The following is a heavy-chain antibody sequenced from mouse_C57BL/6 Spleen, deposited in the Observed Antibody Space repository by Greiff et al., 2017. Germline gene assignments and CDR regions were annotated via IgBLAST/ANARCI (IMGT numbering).Heavy chain of an antibody. CDR1: GYSITSGYY. CDR3: AITWDENFDY. V-gene: IGHV3-6*01. Sequence: EVQLQQSGPGLVKPSQSLSLTCSVTGYSITSGYYWNWIRQFPGNKLEWMGYISYDGSNNYNPSLKNRISITRDTSKNQFFLKLNSETTEDTATYYCAITWDENFDYWGQGTTLTVSS. J-gene: IGHJ2*01. D-gene: IGHD4-1*01. CDR2: ISYDGSN.